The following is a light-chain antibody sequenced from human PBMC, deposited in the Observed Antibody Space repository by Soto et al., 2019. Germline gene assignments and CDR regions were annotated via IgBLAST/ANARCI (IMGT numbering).Light chain of an antibody. CDR1: QSISKY. Sequence: DIQMTQSPSTLSASVGDRVTITCRASQSISKYLAWYQQKPGTAPNLLIYDVSSLESGVPSRFSGSGSGTEFTLTISSLQPDDFASYYCQQYKSYSQTFGQGTKVDIK. CDR2: DVS. CDR3: QQYKSYSQT. J-gene: IGKJ1*01. V-gene: IGKV1-5*01.